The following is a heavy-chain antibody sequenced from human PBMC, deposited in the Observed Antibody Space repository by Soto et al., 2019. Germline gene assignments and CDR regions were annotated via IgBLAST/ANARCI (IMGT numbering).Heavy chain of an antibody. J-gene: IGHJ4*02. CDR3: AKDLGSGGVKGFDY. CDR2: ISGSGGNT. D-gene: IGHD3-3*01. Sequence: EVQLLESGGGLVQPGGSLRLSCAASGFTFSSYAMNWVRQAPGKGLEWVSGISGSGGNTYYADSVKGRFTISRDNSQNTLYLKMNSLRADDTAVFYCAKDLGSGGVKGFDYWGQGTLVTVSS. V-gene: IGHV3-23*01. CDR1: GFTFSSYA.